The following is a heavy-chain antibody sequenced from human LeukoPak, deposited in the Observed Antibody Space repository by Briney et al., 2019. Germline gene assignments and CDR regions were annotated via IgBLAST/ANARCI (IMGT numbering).Heavy chain of an antibody. Sequence: SETLSLTCTVSGGXISSYHRSWIRQPPGKGLEWIGDISYSGSTNYNPSLKSRVTISVDTSKNQFSLKLRSVTAADTAVYYCARLRAGYNTFRFDYWGQGTLVTVSS. J-gene: IGHJ4*02. CDR1: GGXISSYH. CDR3: ARLRAGYNTFRFDY. CDR2: ISYSGST. V-gene: IGHV4-59*08. D-gene: IGHD5-24*01.